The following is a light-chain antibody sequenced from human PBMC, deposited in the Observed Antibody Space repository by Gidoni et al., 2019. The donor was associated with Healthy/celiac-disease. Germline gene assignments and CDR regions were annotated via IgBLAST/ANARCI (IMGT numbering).Light chain of an antibody. CDR1: KSISSW. CDR2: DAS. V-gene: IGKV1-5*01. CDR3: QRYKGYLT. Sequence: DIQMTQSPSTLSASVGDRVTITCRASKSISSWLAWYQQKPGQAPKLLIYDASSLESGVPARLCGSESGTEFTLTVSGVQPDDFGTYCCQRYKGYLTFGGGTKVEIK. J-gene: IGKJ4*01.